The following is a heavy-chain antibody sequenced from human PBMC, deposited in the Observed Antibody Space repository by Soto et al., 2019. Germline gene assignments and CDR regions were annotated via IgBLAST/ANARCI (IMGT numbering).Heavy chain of an antibody. V-gene: IGHV4-34*01. Sequence: SETLSLTCAAYGGSFSGYYWSWIRQPPGKGLEWIGEINHSGSTNYNPSLKSRVTISVDTSKNQFSLKLSSVTAADTAVYYCARGLKGSSSPGSLGRPRDDYYSVMDVWGQGTTVTVSS. CDR2: INHSGST. D-gene: IGHD6-6*01. CDR3: ARGLKGSSSPGSLGRPRDDYYSVMDV. CDR1: GGSFSGYY. J-gene: IGHJ6*02.